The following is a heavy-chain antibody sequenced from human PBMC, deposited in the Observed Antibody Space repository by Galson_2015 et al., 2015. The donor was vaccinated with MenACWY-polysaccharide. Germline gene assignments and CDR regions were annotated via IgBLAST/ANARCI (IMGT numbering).Heavy chain of an antibody. CDR1: GFTFGSYA. CDR3: AKVTEMASSRRPFDV. Sequence: SLRLSCAASGFTFGSYAMGWVRQAPGTGLEWVSSIGGSGLTTFYAESVKGRFNIPRDNAQNILSLQMNSLRADDTARYFCAKVTEMASSRRPFDVWGQGTMVTVSS. CDR2: IGGSGLTT. V-gene: IGHV3-23*01. D-gene: IGHD5-24*01. J-gene: IGHJ3*01.